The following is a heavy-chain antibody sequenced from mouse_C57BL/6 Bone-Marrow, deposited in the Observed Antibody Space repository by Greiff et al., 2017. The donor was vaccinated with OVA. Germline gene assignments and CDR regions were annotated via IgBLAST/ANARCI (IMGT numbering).Heavy chain of an antibody. D-gene: IGHD1-1*01. J-gene: IGHJ4*01. Sequence: VQLKESGPELVKPGASVKISCKASGYSFTGYYMNWVKQSPEKSLEWIGEINPSTGGTTYNKKFKAKATLTVDKSSSTAYMQLKSLTSEDSAVYYCARTPHYYGSSYLAYWGQGTSVTVSS. V-gene: IGHV1-42*01. CDR1: GYSFTGYY. CDR2: INPSTGGT. CDR3: ARTPHYYGSSYLAY.